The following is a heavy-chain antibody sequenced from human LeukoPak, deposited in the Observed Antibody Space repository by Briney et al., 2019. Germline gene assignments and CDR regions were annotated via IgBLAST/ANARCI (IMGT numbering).Heavy chain of an antibody. CDR1: GGSFSGYY. J-gene: IGHJ6*02. D-gene: IGHD6-19*01. V-gene: IGHV4-59*01. CDR3: ARDPHPPGIAVAGVYYYYGMDV. Sequence: SETLSLTCAVYGGSFSGYYWSWIRQPPGKGLEWIGYIYYSGSTNYNPSLKSRVTISVDTSKNQFSLKLSSVTAADTAVYYCARDPHPPGIAVAGVYYYYGMDVWGQGTTVTVSS. CDR2: IYYSGST.